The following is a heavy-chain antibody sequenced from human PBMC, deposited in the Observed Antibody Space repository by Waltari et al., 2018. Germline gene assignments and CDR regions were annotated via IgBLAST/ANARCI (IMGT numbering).Heavy chain of an antibody. J-gene: IGHJ5*02. CDR1: GYSISSGYY. V-gene: IGHV4-38-2*01. CDR2: IYHSGTT. CDR3: ARVPGLPMGGNWFDP. Sequence: QVQLQESGPGLVKPSETLSLTCAVSGYSISSGYYWGWIRQPPGKGLEWIGSIYHSGTTSYNPSLKSRVTISVDTSKNQFSLKLSSVTAADTAVYYCARVPGLPMGGNWFDPWGQGTLVTVSS. D-gene: IGHD2-2*01.